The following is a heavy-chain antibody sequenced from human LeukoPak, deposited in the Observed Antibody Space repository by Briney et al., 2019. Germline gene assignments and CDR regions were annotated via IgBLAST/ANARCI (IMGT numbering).Heavy chain of an antibody. CDR2: ICTSGST. J-gene: IGHJ4*02. V-gene: IGHV4-4*07. CDR3: AEGGQWLRV. CDR1: GGSLSSYC. D-gene: IGHD6-19*01. Sequence: SETLSLTCTVSGGSLSSYCWSCIRQPAGKGLEWIGRICTSGSTNYNPSLKSRVTMSVDTSKNQFSLMLSSVTAADTAVYYCAEGGQWLRVWGQGTLVTVSS.